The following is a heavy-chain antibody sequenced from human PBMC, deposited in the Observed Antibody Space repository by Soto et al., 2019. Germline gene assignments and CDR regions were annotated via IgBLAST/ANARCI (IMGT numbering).Heavy chain of an antibody. CDR1: GGSFSGYY. CDR2: INHSGST. V-gene: IGHV4-34*01. J-gene: IGHJ6*02. D-gene: IGHD3-10*01. CDR3: ARVFGFGGMDV. Sequence: SESLCLTCAVYGGSFSGYYWSWIRQPPGKGLEWIGEINHSGSTNYNPSLKSRVTISVDTSKNQFSLKLSSVTAADTAVYYCARVFGFGGMDVWGQGTTVT.